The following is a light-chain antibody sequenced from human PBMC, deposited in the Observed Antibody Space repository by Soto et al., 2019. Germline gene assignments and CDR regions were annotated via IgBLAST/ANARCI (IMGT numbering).Light chain of an antibody. CDR3: LQYHNLWA. J-gene: IGKJ1*01. Sequence: ILMTQSPATLSVSPGERATLSCRASQNIYSNVAWYQQRPGQAPRLLIHRASTGATGIPARLSGSGSGTEFTLTISSLQSEDFTVYSCLQYHNLWAFGQGTKVDIK. V-gene: IGKV3-15*01. CDR2: RAS. CDR1: QNIYSN.